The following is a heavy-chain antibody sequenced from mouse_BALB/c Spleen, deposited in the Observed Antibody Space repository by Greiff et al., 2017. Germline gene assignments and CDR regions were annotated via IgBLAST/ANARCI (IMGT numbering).Heavy chain of an antibody. V-gene: IGHV2-2*02. J-gene: IGHJ1*01. CDR3: ARGVPYWYFDV. CDR1: GFSLTSYG. CDR2: IWSGGST. Sequence: VHLVESGPGLVQPSQSLSITCTVSGFSLTSYGVHWVRQSPGKGLEWLGVIWSGGSTDYNAAFISRLSISKDNSKSQVFFKMNSLQANDTAIYYCARGVPYWYFDVWGAGTTVTVSS.